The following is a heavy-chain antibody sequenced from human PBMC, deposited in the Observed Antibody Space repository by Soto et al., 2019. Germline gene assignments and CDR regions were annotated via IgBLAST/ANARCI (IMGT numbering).Heavy chain of an antibody. CDR2: VKSKTDGGTI. CDR3: IVTYSGSSMRFDY. CDR1: GFTFSNAW. D-gene: IGHD5-12*01. J-gene: IGHJ4*02. Sequence: EVQMVESGGGLVKPGGSLRLSCAASGFTFSNAWMTWVRQAPGKGLEWVGRVKSKTDGGTIDYAAHVKDRFTSSRDYYQNSLYLQLNSLKTEDPDVYYWIVTYSGSSMRFDYCGQGTLVTVSS. V-gene: IGHV3-15*01.